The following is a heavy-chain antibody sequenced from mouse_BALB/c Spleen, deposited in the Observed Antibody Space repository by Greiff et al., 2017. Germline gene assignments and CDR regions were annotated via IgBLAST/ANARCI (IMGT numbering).Heavy chain of an antibody. CDR1: RFTFSSYG. CDR2: ISSGGSYT. Sequence: EVKLVESGGDLVKPGGSLKLSCAASRFTFSSYGMSWVRQTPDKRLEWVATISSGGSYTYYPDSVKGRFTISRDNAKNTLYLQMSSLKSEDTAMYYCARQAITTATPFDYWGQGTTLTVSS. V-gene: IGHV5-6*01. D-gene: IGHD1-2*01. J-gene: IGHJ2*01. CDR3: ARQAITTATPFDY.